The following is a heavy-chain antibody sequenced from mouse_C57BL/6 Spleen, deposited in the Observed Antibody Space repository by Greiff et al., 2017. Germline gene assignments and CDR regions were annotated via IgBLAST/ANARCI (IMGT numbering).Heavy chain of an antibody. CDR3: ARVRGYGNYDAMDY. CDR2: ISDGGSYT. D-gene: IGHD2-1*01. Sequence: EVMLVESGGGLVKPGGSLKLSCAASGFTFSSYAMSWVRQTPEKRLEWVATISDGGSYTYYPDNVKGRFTISRENAKNNLYLQMSHLKSEDTAMYYCARVRGYGNYDAMDYWGQGTSVTVSS. V-gene: IGHV5-4*03. CDR1: GFTFSSYA. J-gene: IGHJ4*01.